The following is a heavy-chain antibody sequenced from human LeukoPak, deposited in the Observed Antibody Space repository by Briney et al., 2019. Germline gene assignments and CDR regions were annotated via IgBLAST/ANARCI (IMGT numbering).Heavy chain of an antibody. V-gene: IGHV4-59*08. CDR1: GGSISGYY. Sequence: SETLSLTCTVSGGSISGYYWNWIRQPPGKGLEWIGYIYYTGSTNYNPSLKSRVTISVDTSKNQFSLKLSSVTAADTAVYYCARRGGHGGSFDYWGQGTLVTVSS. CDR2: IYYTGST. D-gene: IGHD4-23*01. CDR3: ARRGGHGGSFDY. J-gene: IGHJ4*02.